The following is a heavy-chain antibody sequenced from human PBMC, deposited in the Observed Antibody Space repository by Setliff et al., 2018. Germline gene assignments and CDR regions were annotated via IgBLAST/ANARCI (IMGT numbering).Heavy chain of an antibody. V-gene: IGHV4-38-2*02. Sequence: PSETLSLTCTVSGYSISSGYYWGWIRQPPGKGLEWIGSIYHSGSTYYNPYLKSRVTISVDTSKNQFSLKLSSVTAADTALYYCTVYNTGSSKDHYWGQGTPVTVSS. CDR1: GYSISSGYY. D-gene: IGHD2-8*02. J-gene: IGHJ4*02. CDR2: IYHSGST. CDR3: TVYNTGSSKDHY.